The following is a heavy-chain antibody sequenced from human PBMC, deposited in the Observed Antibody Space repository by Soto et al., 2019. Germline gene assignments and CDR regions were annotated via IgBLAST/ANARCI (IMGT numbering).Heavy chain of an antibody. V-gene: IGHV4-59*12. Sequence: PSETLSLTCTVSGGSITSYYWSWIRQPPGKGLEWIGYIYYNGSTNYNPSLKSRVTISVDKSKNQFSLKLSSVTAADTAVYYCARVSGSYYYGMDVWGQGTTVTVSS. CDR2: IYYNGST. J-gene: IGHJ6*02. CDR1: GGSITSYY. CDR3: ARVSGSYYYGMDV. D-gene: IGHD1-26*01.